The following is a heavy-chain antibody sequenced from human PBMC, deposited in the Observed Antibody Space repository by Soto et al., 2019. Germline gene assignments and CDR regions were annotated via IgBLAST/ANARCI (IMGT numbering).Heavy chain of an antibody. CDR2: IIPIFATA. CDR1: GGTFTSFG. CDR3: ATYGPLMSGYDSPLAY. J-gene: IGHJ4*02. D-gene: IGHD5-12*01. Sequence: QVQLVQSGAEVKRPGSSVKVSCKASGGTFTSFGISWVRQAPGQGLEWVGGIIPIFATANYAQKFLGRVAITADESTSTAYMDLSSLRSDDTAVFYCATYGPLMSGYDSPLAYWGQGTLVTVSS. V-gene: IGHV1-69*01.